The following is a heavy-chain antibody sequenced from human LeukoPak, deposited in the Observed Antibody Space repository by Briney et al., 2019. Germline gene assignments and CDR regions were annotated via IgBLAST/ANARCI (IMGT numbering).Heavy chain of an antibody. CDR2: VYKSGST. CDR3: AREAFSSWYFDY. J-gene: IGHJ4*02. CDR1: GGSISSGGYS. Sequence: PSQTLSLTCAVSGGSISSGGYSWSWIRQPPGKGLEWIGYVYKSGSTNYNPSLKSRVTISVDTSKNQFSLKLSSVTAADTAVYYCAREAFSSWYFDYWGQGTLVTVSS. V-gene: IGHV4-30-4*07. D-gene: IGHD6-13*01.